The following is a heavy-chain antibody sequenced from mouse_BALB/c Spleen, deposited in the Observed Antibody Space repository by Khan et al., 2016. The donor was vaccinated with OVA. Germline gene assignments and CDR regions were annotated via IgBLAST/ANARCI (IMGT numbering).Heavy chain of an antibody. CDR1: GYTFTTYC. CDR2: IDPSTGYT. Sequence: VQLQESGAELAKPGASVKMSCKASGYTFTTYCMHWVKQRPGQGLEWIGYIDPSTGYTEYNQKFKDKATLTTDKSSRTAYMQLSSLTSEDSAVXYCARRGLYGIFGYWGQGTLVTVSA. D-gene: IGHD2-1*01. V-gene: IGHV1-7*01. J-gene: IGHJ3*01. CDR3: ARRGLYGIFGY.